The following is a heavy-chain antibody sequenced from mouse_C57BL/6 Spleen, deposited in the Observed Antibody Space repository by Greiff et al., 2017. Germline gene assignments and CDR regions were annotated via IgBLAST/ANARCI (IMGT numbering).Heavy chain of an antibody. Sequence: EVQRVESGAELVKPGASVKLSCTASGFNIKDYYMHWVKQRTEQGLEWIGRIDPEDGDTKYAPKFQGKATITADTSSNTAYMQLSSLTSEDTAVYYCARTCYYGGSPGYFDDWGTGTTVTVSS. CDR3: ARTCYYGGSPGYFDD. CDR2: IDPEDGDT. D-gene: IGHD1-1*01. V-gene: IGHV14-2*01. CDR1: GFNIKDYY. J-gene: IGHJ1*03.